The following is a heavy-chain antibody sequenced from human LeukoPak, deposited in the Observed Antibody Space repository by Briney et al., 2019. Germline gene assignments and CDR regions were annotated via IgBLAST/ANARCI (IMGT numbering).Heavy chain of an antibody. Sequence: GGSLRLSCAASGFTFSSYAMSWVRQAPGKGLEWVSAISGGGGSTYYADSVKGRFTISRDNSKNTLYLQMNSLRAEDTAVYYCAKGDYDILTGYVYWGQGTLVTVSS. CDR3: AKGDYDILTGYVY. CDR2: ISGGGGST. CDR1: GFTFSSYA. D-gene: IGHD3-9*01. J-gene: IGHJ4*02. V-gene: IGHV3-23*01.